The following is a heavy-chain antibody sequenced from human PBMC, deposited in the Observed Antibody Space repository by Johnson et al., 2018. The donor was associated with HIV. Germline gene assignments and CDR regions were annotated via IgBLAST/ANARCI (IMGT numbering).Heavy chain of an antibody. CDR3: AKEDPITMMPRYAFDI. CDR2: ISNDGSNK. CDR1: GFTFSSYG. V-gene: IGHV3-30*18. D-gene: IGHD3-22*01. Sequence: QMLLVESGGGVVQPGRSLRLSCAGSGFTFSSYGMHWVRQAPGKGLEWVALISNDGSNKYYADSVKGRFTISRDNSKNTLYLQRNSLRAEDTAVYYCAKEDPITMMPRYAFDIWGQGTMVTVSS. J-gene: IGHJ3*02.